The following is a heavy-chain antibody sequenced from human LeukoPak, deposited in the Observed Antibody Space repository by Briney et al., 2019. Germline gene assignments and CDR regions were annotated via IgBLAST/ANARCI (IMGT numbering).Heavy chain of an antibody. CDR3: ARGTISMDV. CDR2: IYYGGNT. Sequence: SETLSLTCTVSGGSIGSYYWSWIRQPPGKGLEWIGYIYYGGNTDHNPSLKSRVSISVDTSKNQVSLRLTSVTAADTAVYYCARGTISMDVWGRGTTVTISS. J-gene: IGHJ6*03. CDR1: GGSIGSYY. V-gene: IGHV4-59*01. D-gene: IGHD3-9*01.